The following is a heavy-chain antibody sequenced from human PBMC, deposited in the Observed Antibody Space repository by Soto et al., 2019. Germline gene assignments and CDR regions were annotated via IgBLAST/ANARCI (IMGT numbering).Heavy chain of an antibody. D-gene: IGHD3-10*02. CDR1: GFTVSDYY. V-gene: IGHV3-11*06. CDR2: SSNSGTYT. Sequence: GSLRLSFAASGFTVSDYYMSWIRQAPGKGLEWLSYSSNSGTYTRYADSVKGRFSISRDNAKNSLYLQINSLRGEDSTTYYCARSGDNYNVLDYWGQGTPVTVSS. CDR3: ARSGDNYNVLDY. J-gene: IGHJ4*02.